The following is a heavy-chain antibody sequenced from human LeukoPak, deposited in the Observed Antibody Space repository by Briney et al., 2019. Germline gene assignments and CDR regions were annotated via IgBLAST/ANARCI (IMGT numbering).Heavy chain of an antibody. CDR3: AKVAGASEKYFDY. Sequence: PSETLSLTCNVSDGSFSRSYWSWIRQPAGKGLEWIGRFYPTGISNYHPSLRSRVTMSVDTSKNQFFLKLTSVTAADTAVYYCAKVAGASEKYFDYWGQGILVTVSS. CDR2: FYPTGIS. J-gene: IGHJ4*02. CDR1: DGSFSRSY. V-gene: IGHV4-4*07. D-gene: IGHD1-26*01.